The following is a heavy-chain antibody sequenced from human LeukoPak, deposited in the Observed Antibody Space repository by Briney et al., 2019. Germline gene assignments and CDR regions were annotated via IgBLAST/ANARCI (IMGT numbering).Heavy chain of an antibody. D-gene: IGHD2-15*01. CDR1: GFTFSSYG. J-gene: IGHJ6*03. CDR3: ARQVGDHYYYMDV. Sequence: GGSLRLSCAASGFTFSSYGMSWVRQAPGKGLEWVSAISGSGGSTYYADSVKGRFTISRDNSKNTLYLQMNSLRAEDTAVYYCARQVGDHYYYMDVWGKGTTVTISS. CDR2: ISGSGGST. V-gene: IGHV3-23*01.